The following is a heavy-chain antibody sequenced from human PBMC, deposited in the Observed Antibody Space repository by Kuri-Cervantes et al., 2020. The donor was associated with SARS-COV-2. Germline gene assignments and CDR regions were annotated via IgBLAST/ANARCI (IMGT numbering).Heavy chain of an antibody. CDR3: ASPPHYYGSGSYHDAFDI. CDR1: GGSISSSGYY. J-gene: IGHJ3*02. V-gene: IGHV4-39*01. CDR2: IYYSGST. D-gene: IGHD3-10*01. Sequence: ESLKISCTVSGGSISSSGYYWGWIRQPPGKGLEWIGSIYYSGSTYYNPSLKSRVTISVDTSKNQFSLKLSSVTAADTAVYYCASPPHYYGSGSYHDAFDIWGQGTMVTVSS.